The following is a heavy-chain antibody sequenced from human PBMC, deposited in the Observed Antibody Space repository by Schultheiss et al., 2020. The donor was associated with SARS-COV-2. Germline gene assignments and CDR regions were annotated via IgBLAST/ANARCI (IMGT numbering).Heavy chain of an antibody. CDR2: IYYSGST. CDR1: GGSFSGYY. V-gene: IGHV4-34*09. J-gene: IGHJ4*02. Sequence: SETLSLTCAVYGGSFSGYYWSWIRQPPGKGLEWIGSIYYSGSTYYNPSLKSRVTISVDTSKNQFSLKLSSVTAADTAVYYCARGDVVVMQLWGQGTLVTVSS. CDR3: ARGDVVVMQL. D-gene: IGHD2-21*01.